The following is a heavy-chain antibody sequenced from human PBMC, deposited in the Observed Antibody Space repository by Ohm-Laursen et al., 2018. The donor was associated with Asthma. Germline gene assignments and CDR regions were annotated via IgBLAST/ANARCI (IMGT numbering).Heavy chain of an antibody. CDR1: GFTLSQYG. J-gene: IGHJ6*02. CDR3: AKYHSDNNNNGYYYGMDV. CDR2: ISRSTSRI. V-gene: IGHV3-48*01. D-gene: IGHD1/OR15-1a*01. Sequence: SLRLSCAASGFTLSQYGMNWVRQAPGKGLEWVSYISRSTSRIQYAESVKGRFTISRDNAKNSLYLEMNSLRAEDTAVYHCAKYHSDNNNNGYYYGMDVWGQGTTVTVSS.